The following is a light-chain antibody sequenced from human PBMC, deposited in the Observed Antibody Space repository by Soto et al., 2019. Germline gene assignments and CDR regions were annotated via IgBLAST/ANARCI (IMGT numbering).Light chain of an antibody. CDR3: SSYTSSRTVV. Sequence: QSALTQPASVSGSPGQSITISCTGTSSDVGGYNYVSWYQQHPGKAPKLMIYDVSNRPSGVSNRFSGSKSGNTASLTISGLQAEAEADYYCSSYTSSRTVVFGGGTKLTV. J-gene: IGLJ2*01. CDR1: SSDVGGYNY. CDR2: DVS. V-gene: IGLV2-14*01.